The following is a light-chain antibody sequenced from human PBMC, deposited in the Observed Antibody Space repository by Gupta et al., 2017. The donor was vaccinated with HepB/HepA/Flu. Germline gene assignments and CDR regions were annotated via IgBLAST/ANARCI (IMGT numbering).Light chain of an antibody. CDR2: DVS. CDR1: SSDV. Sequence: QSALTQPGPVSGSPGQSIPIPCTGTSSDVSWYQQHPGKAPKLMIYDVSKRPARVSYRFSGSKSGNTASLTISELQAEDEADYYCSSYMSTSALAVFGGGTKLTVL. J-gene: IGLJ2*01. V-gene: IGLV2-14*01. CDR3: SSYMSTSALAV.